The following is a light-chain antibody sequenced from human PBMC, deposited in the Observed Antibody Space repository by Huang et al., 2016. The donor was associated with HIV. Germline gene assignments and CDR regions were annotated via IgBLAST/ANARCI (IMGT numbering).Light chain of an antibody. CDR1: RSVSSN. CDR3: QQYNNWPRGT. CDR2: GAA. V-gene: IGKV3-15*01. J-gene: IGKJ1*01. Sequence: EIVMTQSPATLSVSPGERATLSCRASRSVSSNLAWYQQKPGQVPRLLIYGAATRATGIPARFSGSGSGTEFTLTISSLQSEDFAVYYCQQYNNWPRGTFGQGTKVEIK.